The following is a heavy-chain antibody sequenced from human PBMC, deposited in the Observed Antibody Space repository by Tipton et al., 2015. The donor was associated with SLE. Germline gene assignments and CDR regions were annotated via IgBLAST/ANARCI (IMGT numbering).Heavy chain of an antibody. CDR1: GGSVSSGSYY. Sequence: TLSLTCTVSGGSVSSGSYYWSWIRQPPGKGLEWIGEIYHSGSTNYNPSLKSRVTISVDKSKNQFSLKLSSVTAADTAVYYCARENHIAAAAGGYFDYWGQGTLVTVSS. CDR3: ARENHIAAAAGGYFDY. V-gene: IGHV4-61*01. J-gene: IGHJ4*02. CDR2: IYHSGST. D-gene: IGHD6-13*01.